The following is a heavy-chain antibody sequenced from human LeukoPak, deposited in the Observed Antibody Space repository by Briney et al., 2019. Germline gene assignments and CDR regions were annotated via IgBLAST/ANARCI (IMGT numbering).Heavy chain of an antibody. CDR2: INPNSGGT. V-gene: IGHV1-2*02. D-gene: IGHD6-13*01. J-gene: IGHJ5*02. CDR3: ARAFWYSSSWFDP. Sequence: GASVKVSCKASGYTFTGYYMHWVRQAPGQGLEWMGWINPNSGGTNYAQKFQGRVTMTRDTSISTAYMELSRLRSDDTAVYYCARAFWYSSSWFDPWGQGTLVTVSS. CDR1: GYTFTGYY.